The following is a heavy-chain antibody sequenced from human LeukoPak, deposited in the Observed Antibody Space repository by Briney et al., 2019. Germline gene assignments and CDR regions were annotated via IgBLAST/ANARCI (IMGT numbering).Heavy chain of an antibody. CDR1: GFTFSSYG. D-gene: IGHD6-13*01. CDR3: ARGGGAAAGIDY. J-gene: IGHJ4*02. Sequence: SCKASGFTFSSYGMHWVRQAPGKGLKWVSIIWYDGSNKYYADSVKGRFTISRDNSKNMVYLQMNSLRAEDTAVYYCARGGGAAAGIDYWGQGTLVTVPS. V-gene: IGHV3-33*01. CDR2: IWYDGSNK.